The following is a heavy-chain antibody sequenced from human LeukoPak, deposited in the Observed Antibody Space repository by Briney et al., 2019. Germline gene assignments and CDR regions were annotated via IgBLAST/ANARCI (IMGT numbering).Heavy chain of an antibody. CDR2: IYTSGST. J-gene: IGHJ3*02. CDR1: GGSISSYY. D-gene: IGHD3-9*01. CDR3: ARVHSYYDILTGYSPPDAFDI. Sequence: PSETLSLTCTVSGGSISSYYWSWIRQPAGKGLEWIGRIYTSGSTNYNPSLKSRVTMSVDTSKNQFSLKLSSVTAADTAVYYCARVHSYYDILTGYSPPDAFDIWGQGTMVTASS. V-gene: IGHV4-4*07.